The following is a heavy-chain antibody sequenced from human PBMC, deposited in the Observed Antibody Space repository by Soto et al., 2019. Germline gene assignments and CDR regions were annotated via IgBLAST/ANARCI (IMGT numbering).Heavy chain of an antibody. Sequence: QVHLQQWGAGLLKSSETLSLTCAVYGGSFSGYYWSWIRQPPGKGLEWIGEINHSGITNYNPSLKSRVNISVDTSKNQVSLNMTSMTAADTAVYYCARGSVDDNFWSGYYSRFYYCYFWGQGTLVTVSS. CDR1: GGSFSGYY. CDR3: ARGSVDDNFWSGYYSRFYYCYF. V-gene: IGHV4-34*01. CDR2: INHSGIT. J-gene: IGHJ4*02. D-gene: IGHD3-3*01.